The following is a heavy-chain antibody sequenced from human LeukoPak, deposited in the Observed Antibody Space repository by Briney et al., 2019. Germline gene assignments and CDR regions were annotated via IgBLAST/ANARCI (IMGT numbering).Heavy chain of an antibody. V-gene: IGHV3-30*18. CDR2: ISYDGSNK. CDR3: AKFSGAYDSSDYYQGFVDY. Sequence: GGSLRLSCAASRFTFNNYGMHWVRQAPGKGLEWVAVISYDGSNKYYADSVKGRFTISRDNSKNTLYLQMNSLRAEDTAVYYCAKFSGAYDSSDYYQGFVDYWGQGTWSPSP. CDR1: RFTFNNYG. D-gene: IGHD3-22*01. J-gene: IGHJ4*02.